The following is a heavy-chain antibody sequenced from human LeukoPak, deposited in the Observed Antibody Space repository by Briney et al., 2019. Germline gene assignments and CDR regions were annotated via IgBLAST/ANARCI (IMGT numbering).Heavy chain of an antibody. D-gene: IGHD3-10*01. V-gene: IGHV3-30*18. Sequence: GRSLRLSCAASGFTFSSYGMHWVRQAPGKGLEWVAVISYDGSNKYYAASVKGLFTISRDNSKNTLYLQMNSLRAEDTAVYYCAKDMYYYGSGSLDYWGQGTLVTVSS. J-gene: IGHJ4*02. CDR2: ISYDGSNK. CDR3: AKDMYYYGSGSLDY. CDR1: GFTFSSYG.